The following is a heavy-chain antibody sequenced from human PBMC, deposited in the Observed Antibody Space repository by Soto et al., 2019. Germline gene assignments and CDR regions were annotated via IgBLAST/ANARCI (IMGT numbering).Heavy chain of an antibody. J-gene: IGHJ3*02. CDR2: IGGTAVST. CDR3: AKDSTSYNGVYDPFDI. CDR1: GFKFSTYA. Sequence: PGGSLRLSCEASGFKFSTYAMSWVRQGPGKGLEWVAVIGGTAVSTDCADSLKGRCTVSRDNSKKTVYLQLDSLRDDDTDIYYCAKDSTSYNGVYDPFDIWGQGTMVTVSS. V-gene: IGHV3-23*01. D-gene: IGHD1-1*01.